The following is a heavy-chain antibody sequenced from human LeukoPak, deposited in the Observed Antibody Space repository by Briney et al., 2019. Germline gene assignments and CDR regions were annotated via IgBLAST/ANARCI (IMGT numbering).Heavy chain of an antibody. Sequence: SLRPSRAAAGSSPSTFCTTWDRPPAEKWIEWVANIKQDGSEKYCVDCVKGRCTMSRDNAKNSLYLQMYSLRAEDTCLYYCARGARSNDYNIFDPWGQGTLVTVSS. V-gene: IGHV3-7*04. CDR1: GSSPSTFC. CDR3: ARGARSNDYNIFDP. J-gene: IGHJ5*02. D-gene: IGHD5-24*01. CDR2: IKQDGSEK.